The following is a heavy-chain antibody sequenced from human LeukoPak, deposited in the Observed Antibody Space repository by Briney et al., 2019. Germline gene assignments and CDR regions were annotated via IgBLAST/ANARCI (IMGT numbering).Heavy chain of an antibody. V-gene: IGHV1-2*06. CDR2: INPNSGGT. Sequence: ASVRVSCKAPGYTFTGYYMHWVRQAPGQGLEWMGRINPNSGGTNYAQKFQGRVTMTRDTSISTAYMELSRLRSDGTAVYYCARGPDSMIVVDDAFDVWGQGTMVTVSS. J-gene: IGHJ3*01. CDR3: ARGPDSMIVVDDAFDV. D-gene: IGHD3-22*01. CDR1: GYTFTGYY.